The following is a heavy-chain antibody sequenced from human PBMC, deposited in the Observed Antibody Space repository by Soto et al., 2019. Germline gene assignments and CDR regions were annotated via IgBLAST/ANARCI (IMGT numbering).Heavy chain of an antibody. V-gene: IGHV3-72*01. CDR2: SRDKANSFST. CDR1: GFTLSDYY. D-gene: IGHD3-10*01. CDR3: ARTKSYGAYDV. J-gene: IGHJ3*01. Sequence: EVKLVESGGGLVQPGGSLRLSCAVSGFTLSDYYIDWVRQAPGKGLEWLARSRDKANSFSTDYAASVKGRLSISRDDSESSVFLQMNSLRTEDTALYYCARTKSYGAYDVCGQGTVVIVSS.